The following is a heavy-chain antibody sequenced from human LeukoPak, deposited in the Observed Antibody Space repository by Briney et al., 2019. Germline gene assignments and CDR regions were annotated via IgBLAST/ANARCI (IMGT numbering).Heavy chain of an antibody. CDR1: GGSISSSSYY. V-gene: IGHV4-39*01. Sequence: SETLSLTCTVSGGSISSSSYYWGWIRQPPGKGLEWIGSIYYSGSTYYNPSLTSRVTISVDTSKNQFSLKLSSVTAADTAVYYCARLGPVWVQGEDYWGQGTLVTVSS. CDR2: IYYSGST. J-gene: IGHJ4*02. D-gene: IGHD3-10*01. CDR3: ARLGPVWVQGEDY.